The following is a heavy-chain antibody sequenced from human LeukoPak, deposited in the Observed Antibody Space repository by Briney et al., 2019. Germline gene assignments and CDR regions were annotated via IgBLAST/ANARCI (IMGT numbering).Heavy chain of an antibody. CDR2: ISGSGGST. J-gene: IGHJ4*02. D-gene: IGHD1-26*01. CDR1: GFTFSSYA. Sequence: PGGSLRLSCATSGFTFSSYAMSWVRQAPGKGLEWVSNISGSGGSTYYADSVKGRFTISRDNSKNTLYLQMNSLRAEDTAVYYCAKVPGAPYYFDYWGQGTLVTVSS. CDR3: AKVPGAPYYFDY. V-gene: IGHV3-23*01.